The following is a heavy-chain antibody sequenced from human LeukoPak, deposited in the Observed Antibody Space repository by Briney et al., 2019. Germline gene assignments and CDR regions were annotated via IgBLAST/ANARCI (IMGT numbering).Heavy chain of an antibody. Sequence: SETLSLTCTVSGGSISSGSYYWSWIRQPAGKGLEWIGRIYTSGSTNYNPSLKSRVTISVDTSKNQFSLKLSSVTAADTAVYYCAREGRNWNDEHWGQGTLVTVSS. V-gene: IGHV4-61*02. J-gene: IGHJ1*01. D-gene: IGHD1-1*01. CDR2: IYTSGST. CDR1: GGSISSGSYY. CDR3: AREGRNWNDEH.